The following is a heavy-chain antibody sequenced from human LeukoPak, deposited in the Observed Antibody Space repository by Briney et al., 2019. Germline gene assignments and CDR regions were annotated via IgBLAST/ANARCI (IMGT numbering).Heavy chain of an antibody. D-gene: IGHD5-12*01. V-gene: IGHV3-23*01. CDR2: ISGSGGST. J-gene: IGHJ4*02. CDR3: AKGTRISGYYFDY. Sequence: GGSLRLSCAASGFTFSSYSMNWVRQAPGKGLEWVSTISGSGGSTYYADSVKGRFTISRDNSKNTLYLQMNSLRAEDTAVYYCAKGTRISGYYFDYWGQGTLVTVSS. CDR1: GFTFSSYS.